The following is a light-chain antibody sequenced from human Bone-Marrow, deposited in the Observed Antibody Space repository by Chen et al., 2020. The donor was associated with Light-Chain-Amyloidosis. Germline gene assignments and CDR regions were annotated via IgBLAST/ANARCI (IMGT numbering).Light chain of an antibody. J-gene: IGKJ1*01. CDR3: QQRSNWT. CDR1: QSVSSY. V-gene: IGKV3-11*01. CDR2: DAS. Sequence: EIVLTQSPATLSLSPGGRATLSCRASQSVSSYLAWYQQKPGQAPRPLIYDASNRATGIPARFSGSGSGTDFTLTISSLEPEDFAVYYCQQRSNWTFGQGTKVEIK.